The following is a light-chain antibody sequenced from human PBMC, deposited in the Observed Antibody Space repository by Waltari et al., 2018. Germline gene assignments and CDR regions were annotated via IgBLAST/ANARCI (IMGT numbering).Light chain of an antibody. CDR2: GAS. CDR3: QNHERLPAV. Sequence: EIVLTQSPGTLSLSQGERATLSCRASQSIGRYLIWYQQKPGQAPRLLIYGASSRAAGSPDRFSGSGSGTDFSLTISRLEPEDFAVYYCQNHERLPAVFGQGTKVEIK. J-gene: IGKJ1*01. V-gene: IGKV3-20*01. CDR1: QSIGRY.